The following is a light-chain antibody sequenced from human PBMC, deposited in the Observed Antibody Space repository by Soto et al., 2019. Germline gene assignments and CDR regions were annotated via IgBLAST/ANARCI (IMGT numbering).Light chain of an antibody. CDR2: GAS. CDR3: QQYGNSPYA. V-gene: IGKV3-20*01. J-gene: IGKJ2*01. Sequence: EIVLTQSPGTLSLSPGERATLSCRASQSVSSNYLAWYQQKSGQAPRLLIYGASSRATGIPDRFSGSGSGTDFTLTISNLETADFAVYYCQQYGNSPYAFGQGTELEI. CDR1: QSVSSNY.